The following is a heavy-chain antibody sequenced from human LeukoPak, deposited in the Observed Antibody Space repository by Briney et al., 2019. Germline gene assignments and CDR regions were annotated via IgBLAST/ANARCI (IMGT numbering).Heavy chain of an antibody. Sequence: PGGSLRLSCAASGFTLSSFGMHWVRQAPGKGLEWMAFTRHDTSDKYYADSVKGRFSTSRDNSKNTLYLQMNSLRAEDTAVYYCAKDGPLGNWNYYYYMDVWGKGTTVTVSS. J-gene: IGHJ6*03. D-gene: IGHD3-16*01. CDR3: AKDGPLGNWNYYYYMDV. V-gene: IGHV3-30*02. CDR2: TRHDTSDK. CDR1: GFTLSSFG.